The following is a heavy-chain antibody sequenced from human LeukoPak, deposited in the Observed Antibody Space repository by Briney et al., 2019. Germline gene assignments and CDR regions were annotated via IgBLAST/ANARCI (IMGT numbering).Heavy chain of an antibody. D-gene: IGHD6-13*01. Sequence: GGSLRLSCAVSGFTFSSYWMSWVRQAPGKGPEWVANIKQDGSEKYYVDSVKGRFTISRDNAKNSLYLQMNSLRAEDTAVYYCARDYPIAAAGTGRVYWGQGTLVTVSS. J-gene: IGHJ4*02. CDR3: ARDYPIAAAGTGRVY. CDR1: GFTFSSYW. CDR2: IKQDGSEK. V-gene: IGHV3-7*03.